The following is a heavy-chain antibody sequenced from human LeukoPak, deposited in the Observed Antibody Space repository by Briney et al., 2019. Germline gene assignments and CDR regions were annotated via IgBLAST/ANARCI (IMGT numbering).Heavy chain of an antibody. D-gene: IGHD7-27*01. CDR1: EFTFSSYG. CDR3: ARDRTGDSPHGGYWFDP. V-gene: IGHV3-33*01. CDR2: IWYDGSNK. Sequence: GGSLRLSCAASEFTFSSYGMHWVRQAPGKGLEWVAVIWYDGSNKYYADSVKGRFTISRDNSKNTLYLQMNSLRAEDTAVYYCARDRTGDSPHGGYWFDPWGQGTLVTVSS. J-gene: IGHJ5*02.